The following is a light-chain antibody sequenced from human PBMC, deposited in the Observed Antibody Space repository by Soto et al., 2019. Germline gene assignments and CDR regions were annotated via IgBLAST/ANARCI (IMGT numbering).Light chain of an antibody. CDR2: LEGSGSY. Sequence: QTVVTQSSSASASLGSSVKLTCTLSSGHSTYIIAWHQQQPGKAPRYLMKLEGSGSYNKGSGIPDRSSGSSSGADRYLTISNLQFEDEADYYCETWDTNVVVFGGGTKVTVL. CDR1: SGHSTYI. J-gene: IGLJ2*01. CDR3: ETWDTNVVV. V-gene: IGLV4-60*02.